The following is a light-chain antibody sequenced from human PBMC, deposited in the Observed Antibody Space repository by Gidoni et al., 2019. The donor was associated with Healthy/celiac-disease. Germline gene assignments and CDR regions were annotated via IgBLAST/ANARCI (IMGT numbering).Light chain of an antibody. J-gene: IGKJ2*01. CDR3: QQYNNWSPLT. V-gene: IGKV3-15*01. CDR2: GAS. Sequence: EIVMTQSQATLSVSPGESATLSCRASQSVRSNSSCYQKNHGQAPRLLIYGASTRATGIPARFSGSGSGTECTLTISSLQSADFAVYYCQQYNNWSPLTFGRGTKLEIK. CDR1: QSVRSN.